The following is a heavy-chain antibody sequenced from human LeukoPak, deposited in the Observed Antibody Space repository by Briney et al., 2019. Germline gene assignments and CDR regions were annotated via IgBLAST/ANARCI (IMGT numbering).Heavy chain of an antibody. CDR2: ISWNSGSI. CDR3: AKDDY. Sequence: GRSLRLSCAASGFTFDDYAMHWVRQAPGRGLEWVSGISWNSGSIGYADSVKGRFTISRDNAKNSLYLQMNSLRAEDTALYYCAKDDYWGQGTLVTVSS. CDR1: GFTFDDYA. V-gene: IGHV3-9*01. J-gene: IGHJ4*02.